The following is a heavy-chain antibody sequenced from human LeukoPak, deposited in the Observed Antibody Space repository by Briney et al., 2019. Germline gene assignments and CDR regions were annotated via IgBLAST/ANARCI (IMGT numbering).Heavy chain of an antibody. CDR3: ARVLDDYGDAFDI. CDR2: IIPIFGTA. V-gene: IGHV1-69*05. Sequence: SVKVSCKASGGTFSSYAISWVRQAPGQGLEWMGGIIPIFGTANYAQKFQGRVTITTDESTSTAYMELRSLRSDDTAVYYCARVLDDYGDAFDIWGQGTMVTVSS. D-gene: IGHD4-17*01. J-gene: IGHJ3*02. CDR1: GGTFSSYA.